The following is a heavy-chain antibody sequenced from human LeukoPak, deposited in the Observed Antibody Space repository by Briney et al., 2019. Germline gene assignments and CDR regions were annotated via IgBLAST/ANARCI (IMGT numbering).Heavy chain of an antibody. CDR3: ARNFDS. Sequence: PGGSLRLSCAASVFTFTSYTMNWVRQAPGKGLEWVSYITSSSSTIYYADSVKGRFTMSRDNAENSLYLQMNSLRAEDTAVYYCARNFDSWGQGTLVTVSS. CDR2: ITSSSSTI. J-gene: IGHJ4*02. V-gene: IGHV3-48*01. D-gene: IGHD2/OR15-2a*01. CDR1: VFTFTSYT.